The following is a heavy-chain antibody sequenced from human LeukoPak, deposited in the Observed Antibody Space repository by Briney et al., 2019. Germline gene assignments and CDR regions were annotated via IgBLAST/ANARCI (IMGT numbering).Heavy chain of an antibody. CDR2: IYTSGST. CDR1: GGSISSYY. D-gene: IGHD6-6*01. V-gene: IGHV4-4*07. J-gene: IGHJ5*02. CDR3: ARSPSSSTSSWFDP. Sequence: NPSETLSLTCTVSGGSISSYYWSWIRQPAGQGLEWIGRIYTSGSTNHNPSLKSRVTMSVDTSKNQFSLKLRSVTAADTAVYYCARSPSSSTSSWFDPWGQGTLVTVSS.